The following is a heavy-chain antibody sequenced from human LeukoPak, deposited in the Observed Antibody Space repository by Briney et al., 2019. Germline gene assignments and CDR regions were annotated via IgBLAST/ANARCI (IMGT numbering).Heavy chain of an antibody. V-gene: IGHV4-38-2*02. J-gene: IGHJ4*02. D-gene: IGHD1-26*01. Sequence: SETLSLTCTVSGFSISSGYYWGWIRQPPGKGLEWIGSISHSGSTYYNPSLKSRLTISLDTSKNQFSLKLSSVTAADTAVYYCARGGDVVGATIDSWGQGTLVTVSS. CDR3: ARGGDVVGATIDS. CDR2: ISHSGST. CDR1: GFSISSGYY.